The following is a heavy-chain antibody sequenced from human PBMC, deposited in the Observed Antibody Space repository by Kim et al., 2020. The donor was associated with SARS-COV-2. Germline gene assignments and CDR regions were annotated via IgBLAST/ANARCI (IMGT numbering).Heavy chain of an antibody. CDR2: IDGSDGTT. D-gene: IGHD2-21*01. Sequence: GGSLRLSCTTSGFTFTGHATSWVRQAPGKGLEWVSSIDGSDGTTYYVDSVKGRFSISRDDSKNTLYLHMGAVRADDAATYYCLKGGWGWIWDYWGQGTLVTVTS. J-gene: IGHJ4*02. V-gene: IGHV3-23*01. CDR1: GFTFTGHA. CDR3: LKGGWGWIWDY.